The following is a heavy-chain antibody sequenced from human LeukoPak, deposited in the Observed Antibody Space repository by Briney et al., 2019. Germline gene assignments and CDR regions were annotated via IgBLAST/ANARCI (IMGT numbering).Heavy chain of an antibody. CDR1: GFTFSSYS. Sequence: PGGSLRLSCAASGFTFSSYSMNWVRQAPGKGLEWVSSISSSSSYIYYADSVKGRFTISRDNAKNSLYLQMNGLRAEDTAVYYCARDLVRTAAAGNRGFDYWGQGTLVTVSS. V-gene: IGHV3-21*01. CDR3: ARDLVRTAAAGNRGFDY. J-gene: IGHJ4*02. CDR2: ISSSSSYI. D-gene: IGHD6-13*01.